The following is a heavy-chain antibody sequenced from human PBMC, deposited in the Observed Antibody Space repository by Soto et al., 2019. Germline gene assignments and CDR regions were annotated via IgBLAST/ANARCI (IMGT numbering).Heavy chain of an antibody. CDR2: MNPNSGNT. Sequence: ASVKVSCKASGYTFTSYDINWVRQATGQGLEWMGWMNPNSGNTGYAQKFQGRVTMTRNTSISTAYMELSSLRSEDTAVYYCARGLGRYYDILTGYYTGDYYYYYMDVWGKGTTVIVSS. CDR1: GYTFTSYD. CDR3: ARGLGRYYDILTGYYTGDYYYYYMDV. V-gene: IGHV1-8*01. D-gene: IGHD3-9*01. J-gene: IGHJ6*03.